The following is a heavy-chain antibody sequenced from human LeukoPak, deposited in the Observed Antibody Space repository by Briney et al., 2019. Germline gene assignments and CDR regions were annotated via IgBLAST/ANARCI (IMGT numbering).Heavy chain of an antibody. CDR1: GFTFSSYE. J-gene: IGHJ5*02. Sequence: GGSLRLSCAASGFTFSSYEMNWVRQAPGKGVEWVAVISYDGGNKYYADSVKGRFTISRDNSKNTLYLQMNSLRAEDTAVYYCARASGRRYCSSTTCYPYDNWFDPWGQGTLVTVSS. CDR2: ISYDGGNK. CDR3: ARASGRRYCSSTTCYPYDNWFDP. V-gene: IGHV3-30-3*01. D-gene: IGHD2-2*01.